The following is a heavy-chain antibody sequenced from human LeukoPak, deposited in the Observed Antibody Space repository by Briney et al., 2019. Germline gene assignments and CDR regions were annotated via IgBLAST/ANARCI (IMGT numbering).Heavy chain of an antibody. V-gene: IGHV4-39*01. Sequence: SETLSLTCTVSGGSISSSSYYWGWIRQPPGKGLEWIGSIYYSGSTYYNPSLKSRLTISVDTSKNQFSLKLSSVTAADTAVYYSARGFLENQVLGDFDYWGQGTLVSVSS. J-gene: IGHJ4*02. D-gene: IGHD1-14*01. CDR2: IYYSGST. CDR1: GGSISSSSYY. CDR3: ARGFLENQVLGDFDY.